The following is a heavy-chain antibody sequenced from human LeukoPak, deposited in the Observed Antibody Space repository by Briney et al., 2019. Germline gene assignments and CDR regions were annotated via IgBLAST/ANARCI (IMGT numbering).Heavy chain of an antibody. CDR2: ISSSSYI. J-gene: IGHJ3*02. V-gene: IGHV3-21*01. CDR3: AREYSGSYYDAFDI. Sequence: GGSLRLSCAASGFTFSSYSMNWVRQAPGKGLEWVSSISSSSYIYYADSVKGRFTISRDNAKNSLYLQMNSLRAEDTAVYYCAREYSGSYYDAFDIWGQGTMVTVSS. D-gene: IGHD1-26*01. CDR1: GFTFSSYS.